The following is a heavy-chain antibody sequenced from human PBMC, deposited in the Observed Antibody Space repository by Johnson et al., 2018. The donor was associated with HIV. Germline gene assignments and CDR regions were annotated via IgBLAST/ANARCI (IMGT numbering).Heavy chain of an antibody. CDR1: GFSVSSNY. V-gene: IGHV3-53*01. CDR3: AKDGATRAFDI. J-gene: IGHJ3*02. CDR2: IYSGGST. Sequence: VQLVESGGGLIQPGGSLRLSCAASGFSVSSNYMSWVRQAPGKGLEWVSVIYSGGSTYYADSVTGRFTISRDNSKNTLYLQMNSLRAEDTSVYYCAKDGATRAFDIWGQGTMVTVSS. D-gene: IGHD1-26*01.